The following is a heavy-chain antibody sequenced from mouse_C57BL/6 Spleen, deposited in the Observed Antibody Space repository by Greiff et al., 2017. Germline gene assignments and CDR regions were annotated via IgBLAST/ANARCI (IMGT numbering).Heavy chain of an antibody. CDR3: ARTGGDYYAMDY. J-gene: IGHJ4*01. Sequence: QVHVKQSGPELVKPGASVKLSCKASGYTFPSYDINWVKQRPGQGLEWIGWIYPRDGSTKYNEKFKGKATLTVDTASSTAYMELHSIPSEDSAVYFCARTGGDYYAMDYWGQGTSVTVPS. CDR2: IYPRDGST. V-gene: IGHV1-85*01. CDR1: GYTFPSYD.